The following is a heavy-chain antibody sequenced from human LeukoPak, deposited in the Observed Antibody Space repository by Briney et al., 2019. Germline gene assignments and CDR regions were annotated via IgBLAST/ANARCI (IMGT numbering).Heavy chain of an antibody. D-gene: IGHD2-21*02. J-gene: IGHJ3*02. Sequence: AGGSLRLSCAASGFTFSSYSMNWARQAPGKGLEWVSSISSSSSYIYYADSVKGRFTISRDNAKNSLYLQMNSLRAEDTAVYYCARTCGGDCLYAFDIWGQGTMVTVSS. CDR2: ISSSSSYI. CDR3: ARTCGGDCLYAFDI. V-gene: IGHV3-21*01. CDR1: GFTFSSYS.